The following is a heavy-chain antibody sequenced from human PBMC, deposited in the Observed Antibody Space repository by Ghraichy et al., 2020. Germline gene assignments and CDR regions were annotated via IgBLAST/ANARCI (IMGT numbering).Heavy chain of an antibody. CDR3: ASGSGYDFWSGWGTDAFDI. Sequence: GGSLRLSCAASGFTFSSYSMNSVRQAPGKGLEWISYISSSSSTIYYADSVKGRFTISRDNAKNSLYLQMNSLRAEDTAVYYCASGSGYDFWSGWGTDAFDIWGQGTMVTVSS. J-gene: IGHJ3*02. V-gene: IGHV3-48*01. D-gene: IGHD3-3*01. CDR1: GFTFSSYS. CDR2: ISSSSSTI.